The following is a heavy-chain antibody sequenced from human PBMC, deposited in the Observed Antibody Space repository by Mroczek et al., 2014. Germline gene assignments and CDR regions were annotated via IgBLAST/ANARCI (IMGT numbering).Heavy chain of an antibody. CDR3: ARCLGAKRGSSWYLDS. V-gene: IGHV3-23*04. J-gene: IGHJ5*01. Sequence: VQLVESGGGFVQPGGSLRLSCAASGFTFSSHAMSWVRQAPGKGLEWVSTITNRGGSTYYAESVKGRFTISRDNSETTLYLQVNSLRDEDTAVYYCARCLGAKRGSSWYLDSWGQGTLVTVSS. CDR1: GFTFSSHA. CDR2: ITNRGGST. D-gene: IGHD6-13*01.